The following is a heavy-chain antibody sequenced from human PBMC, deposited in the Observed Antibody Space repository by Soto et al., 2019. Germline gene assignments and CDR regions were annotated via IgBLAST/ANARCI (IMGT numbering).Heavy chain of an antibody. CDR3: ARDPGYNNGWYERGLDS. D-gene: IGHD6-19*01. V-gene: IGHV3-48*03. J-gene: IGHJ4*02. CDR1: GFTFSRFE. CDR2: VSPSGTTV. Sequence: GGSLRLSCEASGFTFSRFEMNWVRQAPGKGLEWVSYVSPSGTTVYYADSVKGRFAISRDNANNSLFLQMRSLTVDDSAVYFCARDPGYNNGWYERGLDSCGQGTPVTVSS.